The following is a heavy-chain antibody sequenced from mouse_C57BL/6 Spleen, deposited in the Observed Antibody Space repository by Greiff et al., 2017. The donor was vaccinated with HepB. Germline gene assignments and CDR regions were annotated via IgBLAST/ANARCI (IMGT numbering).Heavy chain of an antibody. CDR2: ISSGGDYI. CDR1: GFTFSSYA. V-gene: IGHV5-9-1*02. D-gene: IGHD1-1*01. Sequence: EVMLVQSGDGLVKPGGSLKLSCAASGFTFSSYAMSWVRQTPEKRLEWVAYISSGGDYIYYAETVKGRFTISRDNARNTLYLQMSSLKSEDTAMYYCTSDDGSSYGYFEVWGTGTTVTVAS. CDR3: TSDDGSSYGYFEV. J-gene: IGHJ1*03.